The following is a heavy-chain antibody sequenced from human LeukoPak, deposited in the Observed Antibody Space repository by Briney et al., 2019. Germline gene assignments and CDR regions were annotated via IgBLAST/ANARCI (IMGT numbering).Heavy chain of an antibody. Sequence: ASVKVSCKASGYTFTGYYIHLHRQAPGPGLEWMGWINPNSGGTNYAQKFQGRVTMTRDTSISTAYMELSRLRSDDTAVYYCARSVVIGTPNFDYWGQGTLVTVSS. V-gene: IGHV1-2*02. CDR2: INPNSGGT. CDR3: ARSVVIGTPNFDY. CDR1: GYTFTGYY. D-gene: IGHD3-22*01. J-gene: IGHJ4*02.